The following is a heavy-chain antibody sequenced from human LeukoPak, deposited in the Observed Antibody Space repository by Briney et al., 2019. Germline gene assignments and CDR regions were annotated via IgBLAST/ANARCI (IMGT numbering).Heavy chain of an antibody. J-gene: IGHJ4*02. CDR2: INTNTGNP. CDR3: ARGLTMIVVVPRY. CDR1: GYTFTSYA. V-gene: IGHV7-4-1*02. D-gene: IGHD3-22*01. Sequence: EASVKVSCKASGYTFTSYAMNWVRQAPGQGLEWMGWINTNTGNPTYAQGFTGRFVFSLDASVSTAYLQISSLKAEDTAVYYCARGLTMIVVVPRYWGQGTLVTVSS.